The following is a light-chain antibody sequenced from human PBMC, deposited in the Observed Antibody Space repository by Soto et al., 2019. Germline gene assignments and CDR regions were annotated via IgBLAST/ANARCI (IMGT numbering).Light chain of an antibody. CDR2: GAF. Sequence: IFLTQSPGSLSLSSGDRATLSCRASQTVRSSYLAWYQQRPGQAPKLLIYGAFNRATGIPARFSGSGSGTDFTLTISSLEPEDFAVYYCQQRSNWPWTFGQGTKVEIK. CDR1: QTVRSSY. V-gene: IGKV3D-20*02. CDR3: QQRSNWPWT. J-gene: IGKJ1*01.